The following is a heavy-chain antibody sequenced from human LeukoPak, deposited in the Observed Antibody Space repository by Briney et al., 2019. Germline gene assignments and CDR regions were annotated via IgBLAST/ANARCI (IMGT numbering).Heavy chain of an antibody. Sequence: GGSLRLSCAASGFTLSSYWMHWVRQAPGKGLVWVSRISGDGSTTSYADSVKGRFTISRDNAKNTLYRQMNSLRAEDTAVYYCARAQSGSFDYWGQGTLVTVSS. D-gene: IGHD1-26*01. CDR2: ISGDGSTT. J-gene: IGHJ4*02. CDR3: ARAQSGSFDY. V-gene: IGHV3-74*01. CDR1: GFTLSSYW.